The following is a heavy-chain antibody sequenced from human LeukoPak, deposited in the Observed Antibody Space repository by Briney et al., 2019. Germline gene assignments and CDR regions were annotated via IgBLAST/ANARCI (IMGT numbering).Heavy chain of an antibody. CDR3: ARSLTVFGVVSPEAFDI. V-gene: IGHV3-7*01. Sequence: GGSLRLSCAASGFTFSSYWMSWVRQAPGKGLEWVANIKQDGSEKYYVDSVKGRFTISRDNAKNSLYLQMNSLRAEDTAVYYCARSLTVFGVVSPEAFDIWGQGTMVTVSS. CDR2: IKQDGSEK. CDR1: GFTFSSYW. D-gene: IGHD3-3*01. J-gene: IGHJ3*02.